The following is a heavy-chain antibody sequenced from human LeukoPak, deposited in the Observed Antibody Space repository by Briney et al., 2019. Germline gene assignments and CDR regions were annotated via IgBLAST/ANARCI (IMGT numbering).Heavy chain of an antibody. CDR1: GFTVGSNY. D-gene: IGHD6-13*01. J-gene: IGHJ4*02. Sequence: GGSLRLSCAASGFTVGSNYMSWVRQAPGKGLEWVSGIYSGGSTYYADSVKGRFTISRDNSKNTLYLQMNSLRAEDTAVYYCARGQQLAHYFDYWGQGTLVTVSS. CDR2: IYSGGST. V-gene: IGHV3-53*01. CDR3: ARGQQLAHYFDY.